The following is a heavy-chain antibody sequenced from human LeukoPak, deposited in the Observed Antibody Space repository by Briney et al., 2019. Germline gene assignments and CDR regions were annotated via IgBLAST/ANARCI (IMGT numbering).Heavy chain of an antibody. CDR2: IYYSGST. CDR1: GGSISISSYY. D-gene: IGHD3-16*01. V-gene: IGHV4-39*07. J-gene: IGHJ6*03. Sequence: SETLSLTCSVSGGSISISSYYWGWIRQPPGKGLEWIGNIYYSGSTYYNPSLKSRVTISVDTSKNQFSLKLSSVTAADTAVYYCARETSQKGAHYMDVWGKGTTVTISS. CDR3: ARETSQKGAHYMDV.